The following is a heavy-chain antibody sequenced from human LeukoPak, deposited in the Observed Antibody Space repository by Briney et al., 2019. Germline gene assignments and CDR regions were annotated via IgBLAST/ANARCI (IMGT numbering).Heavy chain of an antibody. CDR1: GGSISSSSYY. D-gene: IGHD4-17*01. J-gene: IGHJ4*02. CDR3: ARSYTDYAVSFFDH. Sequence: RTSETLSLTCTVSGGSISSSSYYWGWIRQPPGKGLEWIGSIYYSGSTYYNPSLKSRVTISVDRSKNQFSLNLNSVTAADTAVYYCARSYTDYAVSFFDHWGQGALVTVSS. V-gene: IGHV4-39*07. CDR2: IYYSGST.